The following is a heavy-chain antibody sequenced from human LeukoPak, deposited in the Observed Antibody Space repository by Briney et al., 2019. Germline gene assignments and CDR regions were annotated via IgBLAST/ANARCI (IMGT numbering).Heavy chain of an antibody. D-gene: IGHD6-6*01. Sequence: PSETLSLTCAVYGGSFSGYYWSWIRQPPGKGLEWIGEINHSGSTNYNPSLKSRVTISVDTSKNQFSLKLSSVTAADTAVYYCARERYSSSFDYWGQGTLVTVSS. CDR1: GGSFSGYY. CDR2: INHSGST. J-gene: IGHJ4*02. CDR3: ARERYSSSFDY. V-gene: IGHV4-34*01.